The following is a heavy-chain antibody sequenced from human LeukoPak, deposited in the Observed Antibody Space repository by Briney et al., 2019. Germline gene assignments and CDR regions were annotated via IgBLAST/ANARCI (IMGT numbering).Heavy chain of an antibody. CDR3: ARDAVSLAAAGTSDY. Sequence: GSLRLSCAASGFTFSDYYMSWIRQAPGKGLEWVSYISSSSSYTNYADSVKGRFTISRDNAKNSLYLQLNSLRAEDTAVYYCARDAVSLAAAGTSDYWGQGSLVTVSS. CDR1: GFTFSDYY. CDR2: ISSSSSYT. J-gene: IGHJ4*02. V-gene: IGHV3-11*05. D-gene: IGHD6-13*01.